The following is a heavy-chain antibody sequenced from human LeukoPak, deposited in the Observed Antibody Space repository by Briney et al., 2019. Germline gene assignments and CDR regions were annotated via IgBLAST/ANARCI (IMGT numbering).Heavy chain of an antibody. CDR2: INHSGST. J-gene: IGHJ5*02. CDR3: ARARYDYVWGSYRSANWFDP. V-gene: IGHV4-34*01. D-gene: IGHD3-16*02. Sequence: SETLSLTCTVSGGSITSYYWSWIRQPPGKGLEWIGEINHSGSTNYNPSLKSRVTISVDTSKNQFSLKLSSVTAADTAVYYCARARYDYVWGSYRSANWFDPWGQGTLVTVSS. CDR1: GGSITSYY.